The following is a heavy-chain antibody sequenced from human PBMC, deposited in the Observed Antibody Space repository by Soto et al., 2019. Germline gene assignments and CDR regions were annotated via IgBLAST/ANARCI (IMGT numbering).Heavy chain of an antibody. D-gene: IGHD6-19*01. J-gene: IGHJ4*02. Sequence: SAEVCCKPSGGTFSNYIINCVRHAPGQGLEWMGRAIPIFGIVNYAQIFQGRVTITADKSTSTAYMELSSLRSEDTAVYYRARSRSSAWYNSLDYWGQGALVTVSS. CDR1: GGTFSNYI. V-gene: IGHV1-69*02. CDR3: ARSRSSAWYNSLDY. CDR2: AIPIFGIV.